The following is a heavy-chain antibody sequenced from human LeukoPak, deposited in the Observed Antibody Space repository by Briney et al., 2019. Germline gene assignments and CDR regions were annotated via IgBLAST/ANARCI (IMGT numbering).Heavy chain of an antibody. CDR1: GFTFHSYS. D-gene: IGHD2-2*01. CDR2: IDANSRVI. Sequence: PGGSLRLSCAASGFTFHSYSMNWVRQAPGKGLESVSKIDANSRVINYADSVKGRFTISRDNGKNIVYLEMNSLRAEDTAVYYCAKDLEGLYCSSTSCFGAFDIWGQGTMVTVSS. CDR3: AKDLEGLYCSSTSCFGAFDI. V-gene: IGHV3-48*04. J-gene: IGHJ3*02.